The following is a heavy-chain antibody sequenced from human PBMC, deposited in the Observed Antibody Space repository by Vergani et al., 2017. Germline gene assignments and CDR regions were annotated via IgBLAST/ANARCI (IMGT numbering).Heavy chain of an antibody. CDR1: GFTFSTYP. V-gene: IGHV3-30*18. J-gene: IGHJ6*02. Sequence: VQLLESGGGLVQPGGSLRLSCAASGFTFSTYPMSWVRQAPGKGLEWVAVISYDGSNKYYADSVKGRFTISRDNSKNTLYLQMNSLRAEDTAVYYCAKDSSVXAAGTVHDAEYYYYGMDVWGQGTTVTVSS. D-gene: IGHD6-13*01. CDR3: AKDSSVXAAGTVHDAEYYYYGMDV. CDR2: ISYDGSNK.